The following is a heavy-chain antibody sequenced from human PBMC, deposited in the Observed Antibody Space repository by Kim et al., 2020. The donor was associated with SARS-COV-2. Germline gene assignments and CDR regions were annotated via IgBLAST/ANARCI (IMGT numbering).Heavy chain of an antibody. D-gene: IGHD3-16*02. CDR3: ASALGH. CDR2: IYTSGRT. V-gene: IGHV4-4*07. CDR1: GESLSSDY. J-gene: IGHJ4*02. Sequence: SETLSLTCTVSGESLSSDYWSWNRQPAGKGLEWIGRIYTSGRTNYNPSLQSRVTMSVAMSTNHFPLKLSPVTAADTAANYCASALGHCGQGTLVTVSS.